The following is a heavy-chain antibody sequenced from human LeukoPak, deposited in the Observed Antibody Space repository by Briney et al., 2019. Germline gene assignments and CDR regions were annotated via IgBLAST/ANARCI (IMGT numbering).Heavy chain of an antibody. J-gene: IGHJ4*02. CDR3: ATKTLYYYGSGSYRVFGY. Sequence: GASVKVSCKASGYTFTSYAMNWVRQAPGQGLEWMGWINTNTGNPTYAQGFTGRFVFSLDTSVSTAYLQISSLKAEDTAVYYCATKTLYYYGSGSYRVFGYWGQGTLVTVSS. D-gene: IGHD3-10*01. CDR1: GYTFTSYA. CDR2: INTNTGNP. V-gene: IGHV7-4-1*02.